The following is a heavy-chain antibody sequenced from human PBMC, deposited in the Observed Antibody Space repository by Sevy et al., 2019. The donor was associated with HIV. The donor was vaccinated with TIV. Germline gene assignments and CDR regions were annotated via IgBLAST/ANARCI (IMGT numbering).Heavy chain of an antibody. CDR2: VYDSGST. CDR3: ATEKTTAFAFDL. V-gene: IGHV4-4*02. J-gene: IGHJ4*02. Sequence: SETLSLTCAVSGGSISSTNWWSWVRQPPGKGLEWIGEVYDSGSTNYNPSLKSRVRISVDKAENQFSVKLSSLTAADTAVYYCATEKTTAFAFDLWGQGALVTASS. D-gene: IGHD4-17*01. CDR1: GGSISSTNW.